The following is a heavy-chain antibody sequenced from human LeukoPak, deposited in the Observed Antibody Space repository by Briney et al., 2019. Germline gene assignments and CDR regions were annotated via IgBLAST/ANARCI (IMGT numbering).Heavy chain of an antibody. CDR1: GGTFSSYA. CDR3: ARDYSGGTAMVHRFDY. V-gene: IGHV1-18*01. J-gene: IGHJ4*02. CDR2: ISAYNGNT. Sequence: EASVTVSCKASGGTFSSYAISWVRQAPGQGLEWMGWISAYNGNTNYAQKLQGRVTMTTDTSTRTAYMELRSLRSDDTAVYYCARDYSGGTAMVHRFDYWGQGTLVTVSS. D-gene: IGHD5-18*01.